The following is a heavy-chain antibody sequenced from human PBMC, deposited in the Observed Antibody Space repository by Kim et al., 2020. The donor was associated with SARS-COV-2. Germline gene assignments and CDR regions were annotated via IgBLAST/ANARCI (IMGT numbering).Heavy chain of an antibody. D-gene: IGHD4-17*01. CDR1: GGTISGYF. CDR2: IHYSGST. CDR3: ARDRYGDYQNNFDY. J-gene: IGHJ4*02. Sequence: SETLSLTCSVSGGTISGYFWRWIRQPPGKGLEWIGFIHYSGSTNYNPSLKSRVTISVDTSKNQFSLNLNSVTAADTAVYYCARDRYGDYQNNFDYWGQGTLVTVSS. V-gene: IGHV4-59*01.